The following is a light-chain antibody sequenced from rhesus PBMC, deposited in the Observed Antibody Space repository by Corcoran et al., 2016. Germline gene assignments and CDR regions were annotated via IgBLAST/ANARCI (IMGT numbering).Light chain of an antibody. CDR1: QSVSSS. CDR2: GAS. CDR3: QKYSSSPLT. V-gene: IGKV3-53*02. Sequence: QVILTQSPATLSLSPGERATLSCRASQSVSSSLAWYQQKPGQAPRLPIYGASSRATGIPDRFSGSGSGTEFTLTISSLEPEEFAVCYCQKYSSSPLTFGGGTKVEIK. J-gene: IGKJ4*01.